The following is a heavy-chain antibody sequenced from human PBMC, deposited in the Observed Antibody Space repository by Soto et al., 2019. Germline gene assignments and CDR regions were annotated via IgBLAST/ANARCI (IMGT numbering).Heavy chain of an antibody. J-gene: IGHJ6*02. CDR1: GFTFSSYW. Sequence: PGGSLRLSCAASGFTFSSYWMHWVRQAPGKGLVWVSRINSDGSSTSYADSVKGRFTISRDNAKNTLYLQMNSLRAEDTAVYYCARATSEWLPPQYYYYYGMDVWGQGTTVTVSS. V-gene: IGHV3-74*01. CDR3: ARATSEWLPPQYYYYYGMDV. D-gene: IGHD3-3*01. CDR2: INSDGSST.